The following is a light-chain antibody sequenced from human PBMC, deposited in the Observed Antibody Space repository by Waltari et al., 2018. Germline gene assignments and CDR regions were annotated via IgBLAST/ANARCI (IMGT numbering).Light chain of an antibody. V-gene: IGLV2-23*02. CDR3: CSYASTTWV. CDR1: SSDVGSFNL. Sequence: QSALTQPASVSGPPGLSITIPCTGPSSDVGSFNLVSWYQQHPGKAPNLMIYDITKRPSGVSNRFSGSKSGNTASLTISGLQAGDEADYYCCSYASTTWVFGGGTRLTVL. CDR2: DIT. J-gene: IGLJ3*02.